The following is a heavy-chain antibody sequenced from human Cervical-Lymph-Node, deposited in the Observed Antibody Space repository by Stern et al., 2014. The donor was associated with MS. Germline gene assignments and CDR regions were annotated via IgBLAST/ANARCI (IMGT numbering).Heavy chain of an antibody. CDR2: MSFVGGNA. CDR1: GFSLSNSG. CDR3: MGVGDAMHV. J-gene: IGHJ6*02. Sequence: VQLEESGGGVVQPGRSLTLSCAASGFSLSNSGMHWVRQAPGKGLEWVAGMSFVGGNAKYGDSVKGRFSISRDIANNTLFLSMNSLRPEDTAVYYCMGVGDAMHVWGQGTTVIVSS. V-gene: IGHV3-30*03.